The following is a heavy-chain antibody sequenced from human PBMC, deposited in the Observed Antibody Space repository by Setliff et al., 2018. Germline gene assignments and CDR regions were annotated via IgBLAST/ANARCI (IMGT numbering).Heavy chain of an antibody. CDR3: ARDRGGATTRDL. D-gene: IGHD1-26*01. V-gene: IGHV3-7*03. J-gene: IGHJ5*02. CDR1: GFTFSHFW. CDR2: IKPDGTEE. Sequence: GGSLRLSCAASGFTFSHFWMGWVRQAPGKGLEWVDNIKPDGTEEYYVDSVKGRFTISRDNAKNSLYLQMNTLRAEDTAVYYCARDRGGATTRDLWGQGTLVTVSS.